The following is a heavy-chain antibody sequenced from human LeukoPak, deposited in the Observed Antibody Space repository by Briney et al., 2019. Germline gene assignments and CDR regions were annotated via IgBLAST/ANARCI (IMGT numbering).Heavy chain of an antibody. V-gene: IGHV4-61*08. D-gene: IGHD5-18*01. J-gene: IGHJ4*02. CDR1: GGSISSGGYY. CDR3: ARAHESPSSYSYTVLFDY. Sequence: PSQTLSLTCTVSGGSISSGGYYWSWIRQPPGKGLEYIGYIYYSGSTNYNPSLKSRVTISVDSSKNQFSLKLSSVTAADTAVYYCARAHESPSSYSYTVLFDYWGQGTLVTVSS. CDR2: IYYSGST.